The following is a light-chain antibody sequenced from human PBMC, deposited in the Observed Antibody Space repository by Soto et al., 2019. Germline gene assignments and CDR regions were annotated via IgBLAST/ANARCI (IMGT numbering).Light chain of an antibody. CDR1: QSVRSSY. J-gene: IGKJ3*01. CDR2: GAS. V-gene: IGKV3-20*01. CDR3: QQYGDSPL. Sequence: EIGLTQSPGTLSLSPGDRATLPCRASQSVRSSYLALYQQKPGQAPRLLIYGASSRATGIPARFSGSGSGTDFTLTISRLEPEDFAVYYCQQYGDSPLFGPGTKVDIK.